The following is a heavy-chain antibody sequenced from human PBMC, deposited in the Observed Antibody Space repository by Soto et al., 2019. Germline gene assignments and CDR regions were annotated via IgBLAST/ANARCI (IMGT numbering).Heavy chain of an antibody. CDR3: ARDFLSPPLHYAGSSTWFDP. J-gene: IGHJ5*02. CDR2: SGST. Sequence: SETLSLTCTVSGGSIRSYYWSWIRQPPGKGQEWIGYSGSTNYNPSLKSRVITSVDTSKNQFSLKLTSVTAADTAVYYCARDFLSPPLHYAGSSTWFDPWGLGTLVTVSS. V-gene: IGHV4-59*12. CDR1: GGSIRSYY. D-gene: IGHD3-10*01.